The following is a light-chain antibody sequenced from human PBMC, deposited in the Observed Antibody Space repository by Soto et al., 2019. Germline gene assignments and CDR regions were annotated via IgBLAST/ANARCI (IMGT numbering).Light chain of an antibody. CDR1: QSIRSA. CDR3: QQYNTYSPK. CDR2: KAS. J-gene: IGKJ1*01. Sequence: DIQMTQSPASLSASVGDRVTITCRASQSIRSALGWYQQKPGKAPHLLIYKASSLESGVPSRFSGSGSGTEFTLTISSLQPDDFATYYCQQYNTYSPKFGQGTKVDIK. V-gene: IGKV1-5*03.